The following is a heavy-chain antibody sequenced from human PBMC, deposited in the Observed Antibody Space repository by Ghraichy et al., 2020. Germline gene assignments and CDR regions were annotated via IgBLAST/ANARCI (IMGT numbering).Heavy chain of an antibody. V-gene: IGHV4-31*03. CDR3: ARAGDTAMGHTNQVDY. Sequence: SETLSLTCTVSGGSISSGGYYWSWIRQHPGKGLEWIGYIYYSGSTYYNPSLKSRVTISVDTSKNQFSLKLSSVTAADTAVYYCARAGDTAMGHTNQVDYWGQGTLVTVSS. J-gene: IGHJ4*02. CDR1: GGSISSGGYY. CDR2: IYYSGST. D-gene: IGHD5-18*01.